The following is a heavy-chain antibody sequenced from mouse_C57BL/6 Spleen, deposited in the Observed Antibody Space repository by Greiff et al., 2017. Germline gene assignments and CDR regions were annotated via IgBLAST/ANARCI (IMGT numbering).Heavy chain of an antibody. CDR3: ARRGNDYGSRRAWFAY. Sequence: QVQLQQPGAELVMPGASVKLSCKASGYTFTSYWMHWVKQRPGQGLEWIGEIDPSDSYTNYNQKFKGKSTLTVDKSSSTAYMQLSSLTSEDSAVYLRARRGNDYGSRRAWFAYWGQGTLVTVSA. D-gene: IGHD1-1*01. CDR2: IDPSDSYT. V-gene: IGHV1-69*01. J-gene: IGHJ3*01. CDR1: GYTFTSYW.